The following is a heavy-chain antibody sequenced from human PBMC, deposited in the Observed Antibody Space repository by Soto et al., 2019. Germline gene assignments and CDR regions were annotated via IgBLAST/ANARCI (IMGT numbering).Heavy chain of an antibody. CDR2: VYYTGST. CDR1: GDSISTFY. V-gene: IGHV4-59*01. Sequence: SETLSLTCTVSGDSISTFYWGWMRQSPGKELGWIGYVYYTGSTNYNPSLKSRVTISVDRSKNQFSLKLTSANAVDTAVYYCARGRTVRNYADDSSDYFYFFDYWGQGTQVTVSS. D-gene: IGHD3-22*01. J-gene: IGHJ4*02. CDR3: ARGRTVRNYADDSSDYFYFFDY.